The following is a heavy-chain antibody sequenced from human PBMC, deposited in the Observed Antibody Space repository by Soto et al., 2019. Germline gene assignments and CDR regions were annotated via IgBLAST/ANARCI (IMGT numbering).Heavy chain of an antibody. CDR3: ASHFTGVLVLGTSTPGGDNYGWDV. J-gene: IGHJ6*02. V-gene: IGHV1-69*02. D-gene: IGHD2-8*02. CDR2: IIPILDIP. CDR1: GGTFSRYT. Sequence: QVQLVQSGAEVKKPGSSVKVSCKASGGTFSRYTFTWVRQAPGQGLAWMGRIIPILDIPNYAQNFQGRVTITAEKSTSTAYMELSSLTSDDTAVYYCASHFTGVLVLGTSTPGGDNYGWDVWGQGTTVTVSS.